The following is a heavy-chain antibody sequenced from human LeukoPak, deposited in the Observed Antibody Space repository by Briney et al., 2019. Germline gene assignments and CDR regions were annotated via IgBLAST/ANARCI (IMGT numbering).Heavy chain of an antibody. Sequence: PSDTQSLTCTVSVASMRTYYWSWIRQPAGKGLEWIGRIYASGSTDYNPSLRSRVTISLDKSKNQFSLNLNSVTAADTAVYYCARGTSGDYWGQGTLVTVSS. J-gene: IGHJ4*02. V-gene: IGHV4-4*07. CDR2: IYASGST. CDR1: VASMRTYY. D-gene: IGHD3-10*01. CDR3: ARGTSGDY.